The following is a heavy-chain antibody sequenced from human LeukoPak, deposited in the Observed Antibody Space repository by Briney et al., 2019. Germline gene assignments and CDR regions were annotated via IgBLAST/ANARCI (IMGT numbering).Heavy chain of an antibody. CDR3: EGGIRYSHGYGLLFEH. D-gene: IGHD5-18*01. CDR1: GGSFTSHH. Sequence: SETLSLTCAVSGGSFTSHHWSWIRQPPGKGLEWIGEITHGGSTSYSPSLRTRVTISVDTSKNQFSLNRNTVTAADTFFFHAEGGIRYSHGYGLLFEHWGQGTLVTVSS. J-gene: IGHJ4*02. V-gene: IGHV4-34*01. CDR2: ITHGGST.